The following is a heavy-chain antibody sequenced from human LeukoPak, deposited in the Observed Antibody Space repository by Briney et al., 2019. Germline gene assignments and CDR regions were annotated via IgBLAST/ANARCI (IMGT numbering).Heavy chain of an antibody. V-gene: IGHV3-53*01. Sequence: GGSLRLSCAASGFTVSSNYMSWVRQAPGKGLEWVSVIYSGGSTYYADSVKGRFTISRDNSKNTLYLQMNSLRAEDTAVYYCARDLPGWSSMDVWGQGTTVTVSS. CDR3: ARDLPGWSSMDV. CDR1: GFTVSSNY. CDR2: IYSGGST. D-gene: IGHD1-1*01. J-gene: IGHJ6*02.